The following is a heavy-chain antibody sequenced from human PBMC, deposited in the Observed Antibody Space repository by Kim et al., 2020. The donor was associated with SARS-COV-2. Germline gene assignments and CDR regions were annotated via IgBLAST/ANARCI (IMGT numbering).Heavy chain of an antibody. CDR3: ARSWDY. V-gene: IGHV1-2*02. Sequence: NPTRSGKNEAKRFQGRVTMTRDTSSSTAYMGLSRLRSDDTAVYYCARSWDYWGQGTLVTVSS. J-gene: IGHJ4*02. CDR2: NPTRSGK.